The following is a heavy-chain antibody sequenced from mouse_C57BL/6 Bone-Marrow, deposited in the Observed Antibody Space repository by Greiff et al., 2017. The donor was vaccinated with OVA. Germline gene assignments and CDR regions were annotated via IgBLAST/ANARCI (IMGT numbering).Heavy chain of an antibody. V-gene: IGHV1-54*01. Sequence: QVQLQQSGAELVRPGTSVKVSCKASGYAFTNYLIEWVKQRPGQGLEWIGMINPGSGGTNYNEKFKGKATLTADKSSSTAYMQLSSLTSEDSAIYFCARKGLPFDYWGQGTTLTVAS. D-gene: IGHD2-4*01. CDR1: GYAFTNYL. J-gene: IGHJ2*01. CDR3: ARKGLPFDY. CDR2: INPGSGGT.